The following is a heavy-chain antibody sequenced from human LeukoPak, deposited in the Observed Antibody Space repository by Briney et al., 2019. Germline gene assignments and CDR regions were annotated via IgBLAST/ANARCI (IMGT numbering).Heavy chain of an antibody. V-gene: IGHV3-23*01. J-gene: IGHJ4*02. CDR1: GFTFSDYY. Sequence: GGSLRLSCAASGFTFSDYYMSWIRQAPGKGLEWVSAISGSGGAPYYADSVKGRFTISRDNAKNTLYLQMNSLRADDTAVYYCAKRDKGYGYIFDYWGQGTLVTVSS. D-gene: IGHD5-18*01. CDR2: ISGSGGAP. CDR3: AKRDKGYGYIFDY.